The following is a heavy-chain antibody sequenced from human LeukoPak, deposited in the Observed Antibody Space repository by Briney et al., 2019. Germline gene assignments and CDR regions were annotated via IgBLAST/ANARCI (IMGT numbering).Heavy chain of an antibody. V-gene: IGHV3-66*01. Sequence: QPGGSLRLSCAASGFTFDDYGMSWVRQAPGKGLEWVSVIYSGGDTYYADSVKGRFTISRDNSKNTLYLQMNSLRVEDTAMYYCARDYDAGQLLPTDWGQGTLVIVSS. CDR1: GFTFDDYG. CDR3: ARDYDAGQLLPTD. D-gene: IGHD2/OR15-2a*01. CDR2: IYSGGDT. J-gene: IGHJ4*02.